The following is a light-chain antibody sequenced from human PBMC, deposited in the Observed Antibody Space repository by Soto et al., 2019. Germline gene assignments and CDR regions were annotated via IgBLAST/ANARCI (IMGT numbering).Light chain of an antibody. J-gene: IGKJ5*01. CDR1: QSVRTS. V-gene: IGKV3-11*01. CDR2: DAS. Sequence: EIVLTQSPGTLSLSPGERASLSCRASQSVRTSLAWYQHKPGQAPRLLIYDASNRATGIPARFSGSGSGTDFTLTISSLEFEDSALYYCQQRSNWPSITFGQGTRLEIK. CDR3: QQRSNWPSIT.